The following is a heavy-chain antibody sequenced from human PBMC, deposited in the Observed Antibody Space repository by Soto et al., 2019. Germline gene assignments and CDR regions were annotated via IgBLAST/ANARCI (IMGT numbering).Heavy chain of an antibody. V-gene: IGHV4-59*01. CDR3: ARAHDWDRNFDY. CDR2: IYYSGST. Sequence: SETLSLTCTVSGGSISSYYWSWIRQPPGKGLEWIGYIYYSGSTNYNPSLKSRVTISVDTSKNQFSLKLSSVTAADTAVYYCARAHDWDRNFDYWGQGPLVTVSS. D-gene: IGHD3-9*01. CDR1: GGSISSYY. J-gene: IGHJ4*02.